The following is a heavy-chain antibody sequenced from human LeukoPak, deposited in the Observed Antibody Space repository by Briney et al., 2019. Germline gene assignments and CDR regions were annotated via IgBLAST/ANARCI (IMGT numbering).Heavy chain of an antibody. CDR2: TNHSEDR. D-gene: IGHD4-23*01. CDR1: GGSFSAYY. CDR3: ARGVYGGKTSFDY. V-gene: IGHV4-34*01. Sequence: SETLSLTCAVYGGSFSAYYWSWFRQPPGKGLEWIGKTNHSEDRNYNPSRKSRVTMAVDTSKNQFSLKLSSVTAADTAVYYCARGVYGGKTSFDYWGQGTLVTVSS. J-gene: IGHJ4*02.